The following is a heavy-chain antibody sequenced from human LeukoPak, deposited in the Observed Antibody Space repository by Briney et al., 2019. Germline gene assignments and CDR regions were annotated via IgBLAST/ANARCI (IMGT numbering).Heavy chain of an antibody. D-gene: IGHD3-22*01. V-gene: IGHV4-34*01. CDR3: ARAVTYYYDS. CDR2: INHSRST. CDR1: GGSFSGYY. J-gene: IGHJ4*02. Sequence: SETLSLTCAVYGGSFSGYYWSWIRQPPGKGLEWIGEINHSRSTNYNPSLKSRVTISVDTSKNQFSLKLSSVTAADTAVYYCARAVTYYYDSWGQGALVTVSS.